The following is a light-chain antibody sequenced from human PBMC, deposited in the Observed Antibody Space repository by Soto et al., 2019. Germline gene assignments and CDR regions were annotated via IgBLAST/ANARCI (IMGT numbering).Light chain of an antibody. Sequence: EIVLTQSPATLSLSPGDRATLSCGASQSVPNNYLAWYQQTPGLAPRLLIYDALYTANGIPDRFSGSGSGKDFTLTISGLEPEDFVVYYCQQYCTSSWSFGQGTKVDIK. CDR1: QSVPNNY. CDR3: QQYCTSSWS. J-gene: IGKJ1*01. V-gene: IGKV3D-20*01. CDR2: DAL.